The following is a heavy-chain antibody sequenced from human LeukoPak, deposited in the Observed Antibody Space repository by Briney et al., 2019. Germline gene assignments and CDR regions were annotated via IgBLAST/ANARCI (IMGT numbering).Heavy chain of an antibody. Sequence: PGGSLRLFCAASGFTFSSYSMNWVRQAPGKGLEWVSYISSSSSTIYYADSVKGRFTISRDNAKNSLYLQMNSLRAADTAVYYCARDSSGCDYWGQGTLVTVSS. J-gene: IGHJ4*02. V-gene: IGHV3-48*01. CDR3: ARDSSGCDY. D-gene: IGHD6-19*01. CDR1: GFTFSSYS. CDR2: ISSSSSTI.